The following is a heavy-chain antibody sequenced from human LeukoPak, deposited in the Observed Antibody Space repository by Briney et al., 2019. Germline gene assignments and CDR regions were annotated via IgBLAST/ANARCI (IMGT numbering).Heavy chain of an antibody. Sequence: ASVKVSCKASGYTFTGYYMHWVRQAPGQGLEWMGWINPNSGGTNYAQKFQGRVTMTRDTSISTAYMELSRLRSDDTAVYYSARGRPSPVIRITMVRQDAFDIWGQGTMVTVSS. CDR1: GYTFTGYY. D-gene: IGHD3-10*01. V-gene: IGHV1-2*02. CDR2: INPNSGGT. CDR3: ARGRPSPVIRITMVRQDAFDI. J-gene: IGHJ3*02.